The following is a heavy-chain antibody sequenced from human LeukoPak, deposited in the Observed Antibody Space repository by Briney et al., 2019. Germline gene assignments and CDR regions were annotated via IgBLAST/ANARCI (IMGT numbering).Heavy chain of an antibody. V-gene: IGHV3-7*04. Sequence: GGSLRLSCAASGFTFSSYWMSWVRQAPGKGLEWVANIKHDGSDKYYVDSVKGRFTISRNNAENSLYLQMNSLRAEDTAMYYCARSQSLGYWGQGTLVTVSS. CDR3: ARSQSLGY. J-gene: IGHJ4*02. CDR1: GFTFSSYW. CDR2: IKHDGSDK.